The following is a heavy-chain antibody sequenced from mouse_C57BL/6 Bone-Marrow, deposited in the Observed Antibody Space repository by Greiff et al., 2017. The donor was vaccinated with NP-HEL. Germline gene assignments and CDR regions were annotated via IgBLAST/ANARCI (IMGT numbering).Heavy chain of an antibody. CDR1: GFTFSNYW. D-gene: IGHD1-1*01. CDR3: SRSYYGSSFYWYFDV. CDR2: IRLKSDNYAT. Sequence: EVHLVESGGGLVQPGGSMKLSCVASGFTFSNYWMNWVRQSPEKGLEWVAQIRLKSDNYATHYAESVKGRFTISRDDSKSSVYLQMNNLRAEDTGIYYCSRSYYGSSFYWYFDVWGTGTTVTVSS. J-gene: IGHJ1*03. V-gene: IGHV6-3*01.